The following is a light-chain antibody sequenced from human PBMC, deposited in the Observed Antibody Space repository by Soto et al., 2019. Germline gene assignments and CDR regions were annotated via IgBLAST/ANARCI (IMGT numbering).Light chain of an antibody. J-gene: IGKJ4*01. CDR3: QQYGSSPLT. Sequence: EIVMTQSPATLSVSPGERATLSCRASQSVSGLLAWYQQKPGQAPRLLIYGASSRATGIPDRFSGSGSGTDFTLTISRLEPEDFAVYYCQQYGSSPLTFGGGTKVDI. V-gene: IGKV3-20*01. CDR1: QSVSGL. CDR2: GAS.